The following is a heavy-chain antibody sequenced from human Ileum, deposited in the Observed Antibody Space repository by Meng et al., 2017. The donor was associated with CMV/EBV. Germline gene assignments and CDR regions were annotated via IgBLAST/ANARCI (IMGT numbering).Heavy chain of an antibody. Sequence: GGSLRLSCAASGFSFSSHWMSWVRQAPGKGLEWVANINQPGSDKKYVAFVKGRVTISRDNAKNSLYLQMDSLRTEDTAVYYCSRDNGGDPSSYYYYGMDVWGQGTTVTVSS. V-gene: IGHV3-7*01. D-gene: IGHD2-21*02. CDR3: SRDNGGDPSSYYYYGMDV. CDR2: INQPGSDK. J-gene: IGHJ6*02. CDR1: GFSFSSHW.